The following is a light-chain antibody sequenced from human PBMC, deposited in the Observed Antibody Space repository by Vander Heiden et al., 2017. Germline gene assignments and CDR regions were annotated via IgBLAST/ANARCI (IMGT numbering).Light chain of an antibody. CDR2: GVS. CDR3: TSYTGSSTPYV. CDR1: SSDVGDYNY. J-gene: IGLJ1*01. V-gene: IGLV2-14*01. Sequence: QPALTQPASVSGSPGQSITICCTGTSSDVGDYNYVSWYQQHPGKAPKLMIYGVSNRPSGVSNRFSGSKSGNTASLTISGLQAEDEADYYCTSYTGSSTPYVFGTGTKVTVL.